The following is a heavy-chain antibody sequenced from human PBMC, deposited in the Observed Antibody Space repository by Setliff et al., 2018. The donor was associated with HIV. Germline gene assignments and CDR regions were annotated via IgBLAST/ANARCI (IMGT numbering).Heavy chain of an antibody. CDR3: SRHSRVASPNWFDP. V-gene: IGHV4-34*01. Sequence: PSETLSLTCAVYGGSFSGYSWSWIRQPPGKGLERSGEINHSGSTNYNPSLKSRVTISVDTSKNQFSLKLSSVTAADTAVYYCSRHSRVASPNWFDPWGQGTLVTVSS. D-gene: IGHD2-2*01. CDR2: INHSGST. J-gene: IGHJ5*02. CDR1: GGSFSGYS.